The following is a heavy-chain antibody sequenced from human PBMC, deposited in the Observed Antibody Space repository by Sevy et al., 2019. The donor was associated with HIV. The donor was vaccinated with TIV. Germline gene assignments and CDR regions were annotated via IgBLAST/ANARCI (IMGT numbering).Heavy chain of an antibody. D-gene: IGHD2-15*01. J-gene: IGHJ5*02. Sequence: SETLSLTCTVSGGSISSYYWSWIRQPAGKGLEWIGRIYTSGSTNYTPSLKSRVTMSVDTSKNQFALRLSIVTAADTAVYYWARDQGVVVAATRLGWFDPWGQGTLVTVPQ. V-gene: IGHV4-4*07. CDR3: ARDQGVVVAATRLGWFDP. CDR1: GGSISSYY. CDR2: IYTSGST.